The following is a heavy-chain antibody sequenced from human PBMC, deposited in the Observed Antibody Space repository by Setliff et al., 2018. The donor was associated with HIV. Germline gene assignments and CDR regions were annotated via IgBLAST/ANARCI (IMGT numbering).Heavy chain of an antibody. Sequence: SETLSLTCTVSGYSISSGYYWGWIRQPPGKGLEWIGSIYYSGRTYYNPSLKSRVTISLDTSKNQFSLKLSSVTAADTAVYYCVIFYIVTPVDVRDYWGQGSLVTVSS. CDR1: GYSISSGYY. CDR2: IYYSGRT. CDR3: VIFYIVTPVDVRDY. V-gene: IGHV4-38-2*02. J-gene: IGHJ4*02. D-gene: IGHD2-21*01.